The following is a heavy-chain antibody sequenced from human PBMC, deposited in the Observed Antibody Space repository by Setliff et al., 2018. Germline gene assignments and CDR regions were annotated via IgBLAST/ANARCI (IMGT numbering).Heavy chain of an antibody. CDR1: GDSMTGNH. CDR2: ITHSGST. V-gene: IGHV4-59*01. D-gene: IGHD3-22*01. Sequence: SETLSLTCTVSGDSMTGNHWSWIRQSPGKGLEWIGYITHSGSTKYNPSLKSRVAITIVASKKQFSLELSSVTAADTAVYYCARLKYYNSGTYWGNWDYYSTMDVWGKGTTVTVSS. CDR3: ARLKYYNSGTYWGNWDYYSTMDV. J-gene: IGHJ6*03.